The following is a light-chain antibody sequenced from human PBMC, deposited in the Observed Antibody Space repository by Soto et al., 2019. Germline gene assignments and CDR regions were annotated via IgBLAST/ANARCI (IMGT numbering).Light chain of an antibody. CDR3: CSYTSSRTDV. Sequence: QSVLTQPASVSGSPGQSITISCTGTSSDVGGYKYVSWYQQHTGKVPKLLIYDVTNRPSGVSNRFSGSKSGNTASLTISGLQAEDEADYYCCSYTSSRTDVFGTGTKLTVL. V-gene: IGLV2-14*03. J-gene: IGLJ1*01. CDR1: SSDVGGYKY. CDR2: DVT.